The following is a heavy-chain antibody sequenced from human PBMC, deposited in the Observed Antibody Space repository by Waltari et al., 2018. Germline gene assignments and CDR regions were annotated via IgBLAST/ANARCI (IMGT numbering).Heavy chain of an antibody. V-gene: IGHV3-9*01. J-gene: IGHJ4*02. CDR2: ISWNSGSI. CDR3: AKDGDGSGSYYGY. CDR1: GFTFDDYA. Sequence: EVQLVESGGGLVQPGRSLRLSCAASGFTFDDYAMPWVRQAPGKGLEWVSGISWNSGSIGYADSVKGRFTISRDNAKNSLYLQMNSLRAEDTALYYCAKDGDGSGSYYGYWGQGTLVTVSS. D-gene: IGHD3-10*01.